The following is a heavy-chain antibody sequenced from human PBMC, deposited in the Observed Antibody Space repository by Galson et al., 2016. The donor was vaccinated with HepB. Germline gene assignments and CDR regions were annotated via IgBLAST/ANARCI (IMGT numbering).Heavy chain of an antibody. J-gene: IGHJ4*02. D-gene: IGHD3-22*01. CDR2: IYSADTT. Sequence: SLRLSCAVAGFAVRSYCMSWVRQAPGKGLEWASVIYSADTTYYADSVKGRFTISTDSSKNTLYLQMDSLRADDTAVYYCARHYCDASGHPNYLTHWGRGTPVTVSS. V-gene: IGHV3-66*04. CDR3: ARHYCDASGHPNYLTH. CDR1: GFAVRSYC.